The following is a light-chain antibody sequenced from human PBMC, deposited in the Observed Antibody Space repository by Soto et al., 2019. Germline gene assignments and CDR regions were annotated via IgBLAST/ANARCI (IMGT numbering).Light chain of an antibody. CDR3: QQYNSWLWT. Sequence: DIVLTQSPGTLSLSPGERATLSCRASQSLSSSYLAWYQQKPGQAPRLLIYDASTRATGIPARFSGSGSGTEFTLIISSLQSEDSAVYYCQQYNSWLWTFGQGTKVDIK. V-gene: IGKV3-15*01. CDR1: QSLSSSY. J-gene: IGKJ1*01. CDR2: DAS.